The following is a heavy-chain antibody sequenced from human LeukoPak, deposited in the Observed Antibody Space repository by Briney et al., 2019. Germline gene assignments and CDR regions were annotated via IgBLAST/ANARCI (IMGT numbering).Heavy chain of an antibody. Sequence: SETLSLTCTVSGGSISSYYWSWIRQPPGKGLEWIGYIYYSGSTNYNPSLKSRVTISVDTSKNQLSLKLSSVTAADTAVYYCATRQSSLYYYDSSGYYFRYYFDYWGQGTLVTVSS. CDR2: IYYSGST. V-gene: IGHV4-59*08. J-gene: IGHJ4*02. D-gene: IGHD3-22*01. CDR3: ATRQSSLYYYDSSGYYFRYYFDY. CDR1: GGSISSYY.